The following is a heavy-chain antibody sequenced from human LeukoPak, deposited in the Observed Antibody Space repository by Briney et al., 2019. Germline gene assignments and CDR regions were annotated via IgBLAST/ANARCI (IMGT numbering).Heavy chain of an antibody. J-gene: IGHJ4*02. V-gene: IGHV3-43*02. CDR1: GFTFDDYA. D-gene: IGHD2-2*01. Sequence: GGSLRLSCAASGFTFDDYAMHWVRQGPGKGLEWVSFISGDGSTTYYADSAKGRFTISRDDAKNPLYLQMNSLRAEDTAVYYCAKPGGAYCSSTSCSVSHFDYWGQGTLVTVSS. CDR2: ISGDGSTT. CDR3: AKPGGAYCSSTSCSVSHFDY.